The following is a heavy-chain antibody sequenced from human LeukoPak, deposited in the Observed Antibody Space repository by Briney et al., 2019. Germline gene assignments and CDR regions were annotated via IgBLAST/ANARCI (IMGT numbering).Heavy chain of an antibody. D-gene: IGHD2-2*01. Sequence: SVKVFCKAPGGTFSSYAISWVRQAPGQGLEWMGRIIPIFGTAKYAQKFQGRVTITTDESTSTAYMELSSLRSEDTAVYYCASSPDCSSTSCYAFFDYWGQGTLVTVSS. V-gene: IGHV1-69*05. J-gene: IGHJ4*02. CDR3: ASSPDCSSTSCYAFFDY. CDR1: GGTFSSYA. CDR2: IIPIFGTA.